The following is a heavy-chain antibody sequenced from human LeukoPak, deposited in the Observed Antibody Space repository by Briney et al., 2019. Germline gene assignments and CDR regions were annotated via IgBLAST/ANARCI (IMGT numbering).Heavy chain of an antibody. CDR2: ISSDGSAT. D-gene: IGHD4-17*01. V-gene: IGHV3-74*01. CDR3: AREDYGDYVLDY. CDR1: GFTFSSYW. Sequence: PGGSLRLSCAASGFTFSSYWVHWVRQGPGKGLVWVSGISSDGSATNYADSVKGRFTISRDNAQNTLYLQMNSLRAEDTAVYYCAREDYGDYVLDYWGQGTLVTVSS. J-gene: IGHJ4*02.